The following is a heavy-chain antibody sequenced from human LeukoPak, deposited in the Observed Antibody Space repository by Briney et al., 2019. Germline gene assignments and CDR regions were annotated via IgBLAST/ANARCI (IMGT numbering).Heavy chain of an antibody. V-gene: IGHV4-34*01. CDR2: TNHRGST. D-gene: IGHD3-10*01. CDR1: GGSFSGHY. J-gene: IGHJ4*02. CDR3: VGYYYGSGSYHNYPNFDY. Sequence: SETLSLTCAVYGGSFSGHYGSWIRQPPGKGLEWIGETNHRGSTNYHPSLKSRVTISGDTSKNQFSLKLSSVTAADTAVYYCVGYYYGSGSYHNYPNFDYWGQGTLVTVSS.